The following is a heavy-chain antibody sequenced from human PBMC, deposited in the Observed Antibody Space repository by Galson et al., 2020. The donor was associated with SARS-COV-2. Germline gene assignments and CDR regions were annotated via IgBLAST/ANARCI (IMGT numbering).Heavy chain of an antibody. CDR1: GGSISTDNY. CDR3: ARHGYSSRWYYFDY. Sequence: SETLSLTCTASGGSISTDNYWGWIRQAPGKVLEWIGSSYYRGSSPYHNPSLGSRVTLSLDTSKNQFSLNLRSVTAADTAVYYCARHGYSSRWYYFDYWSQGTLVTVSS. D-gene: IGHD6-13*01. V-gene: IGHV4-39*01. CDR2: SYYRGSSP. J-gene: IGHJ4*02.